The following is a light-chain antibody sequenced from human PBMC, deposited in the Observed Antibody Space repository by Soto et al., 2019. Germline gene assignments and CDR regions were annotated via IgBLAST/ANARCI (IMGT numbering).Light chain of an antibody. CDR3: QQYYSSPFT. Sequence: DIVMTQSPDSLAVSLGERATINCKSSQSVLYSSNNKNYLAWYQQKPGQPPKLLIYWASTRESGVLDRFSGSGSGTDFTLTISSLQAEDVAVYLCQQYYSSPFTLGPGTKVDIK. V-gene: IGKV4-1*01. CDR1: QSVLYSSNNKNY. CDR2: WAS. J-gene: IGKJ3*01.